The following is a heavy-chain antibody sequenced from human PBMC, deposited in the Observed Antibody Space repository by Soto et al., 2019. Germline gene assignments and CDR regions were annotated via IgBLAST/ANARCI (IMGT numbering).Heavy chain of an antibody. CDR1: GFTFSSYA. D-gene: IGHD3-10*01. Sequence: EVQLLESGGGLVQPGGSLRLSCAASGFTFSSYAMSWVRQAPGKGLEWVSAISGSGGSTYYADSVKGRFTISRENSKNSLYLQMNSLRGEGTAVYYCAKGATGGSGSYWSSLYCDGMDVWGQGTTVTVSS. J-gene: IGHJ6*02. V-gene: IGHV3-23*01. CDR2: ISGSGGST. CDR3: AKGATGGSGSYWSSLYCDGMDV.